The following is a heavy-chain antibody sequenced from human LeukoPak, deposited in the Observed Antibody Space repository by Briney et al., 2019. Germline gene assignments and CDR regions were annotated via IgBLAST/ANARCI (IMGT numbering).Heavy chain of an antibody. J-gene: IGHJ4*02. Sequence: PGGSLRLSCAASGFTFGTYWMIWVRQPPGGGLEWVANINQGGSDSRYVDSVKGRFSISRDNAKNSLYLQMNSLRVEDTAVYYCAKDRYYDYVWGSYRPGPFDYWGQGTLVTVSS. CDR3: AKDRYYDYVWGSYRPGPFDY. V-gene: IGHV3-7*03. CDR2: INQGGSDS. D-gene: IGHD3-16*02. CDR1: GFTFGTYW.